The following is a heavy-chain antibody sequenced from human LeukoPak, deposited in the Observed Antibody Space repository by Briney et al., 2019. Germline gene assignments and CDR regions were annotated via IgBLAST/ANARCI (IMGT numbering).Heavy chain of an antibody. V-gene: IGHV1-18*01. Sequence: ASVKVSCKASGYRFTSHGITWVRQAPGQGLEWMGWISPYNGHRDYAQTLQGRVTMTTDTYTSTAYMELRSLRSDDTAVYYCVSGRDFGHWGQGTLVTVSS. CDR2: ISPYNGHR. CDR1: GYRFTSHG. CDR3: VSGRDFGH. J-gene: IGHJ4*02.